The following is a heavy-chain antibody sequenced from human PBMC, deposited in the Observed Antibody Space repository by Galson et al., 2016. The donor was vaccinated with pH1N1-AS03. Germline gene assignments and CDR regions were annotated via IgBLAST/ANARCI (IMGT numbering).Heavy chain of an antibody. CDR1: GFSLTTSGMC. CDR2: IDWDDDK. V-gene: IGHV2-70*11. D-gene: IGHD1-26*01. CDR3: ARGYSGSYFHWFDP. Sequence: PALVKPPQTLTVTCTFSGFSLTTSGMCVSWIRQPPGKALEWLARIDWDDDKYYTTSLKTRLTISQDTSKNQVVLTMTDMDPVDTATYYCARGYSGSYFHWFDPWGQGTLVTVSS. J-gene: IGHJ5*02.